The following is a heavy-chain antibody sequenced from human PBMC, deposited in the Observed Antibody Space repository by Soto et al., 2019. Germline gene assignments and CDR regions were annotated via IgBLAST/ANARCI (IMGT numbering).Heavy chain of an antibody. J-gene: IGHJ5*02. CDR3: ARRAPYYYGSGRPYNWFDP. CDR1: GGSISSSSYY. CDR2: IYYSGST. D-gene: IGHD3-10*01. Sequence: SETLSLTCTVSGGSISSSSYYWGWIRQPPGKGLEWIGSIYYSGSTYYNPSLKSRVTISVDTSKNQFSLKLSSVTAADTAVYYCARRAPYYYGSGRPYNWFDPWGQGTLVTVSS. V-gene: IGHV4-39*01.